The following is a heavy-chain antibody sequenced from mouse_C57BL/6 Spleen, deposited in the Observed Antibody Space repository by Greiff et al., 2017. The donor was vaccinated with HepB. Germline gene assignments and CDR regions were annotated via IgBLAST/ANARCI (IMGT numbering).Heavy chain of an antibody. CDR1: GYTFTDYY. Sequence: DVQLQESGPELVKPGASVKISCKASGYTFTDYYMNWVKQSHGKSLEWIGDINPNNGGTSYNQKFKGKATLTVDKSSSTAYMELRSLTSEDSAVYYCATYYSNPYYAMDYWGQGTSVTVSS. J-gene: IGHJ4*01. V-gene: IGHV1-26*01. D-gene: IGHD2-5*01. CDR3: ATYYSNPYYAMDY. CDR2: INPNNGGT.